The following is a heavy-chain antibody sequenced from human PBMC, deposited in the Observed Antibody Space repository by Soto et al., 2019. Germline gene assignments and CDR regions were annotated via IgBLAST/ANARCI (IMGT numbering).Heavy chain of an antibody. CDR3: ATPACAATWCTPSHNLDR. CDR2: INPLSGIS. V-gene: IGHV1-69*09. Sequence: QVQLVQSGAEVKKPESSVKVSCKTSGGTFVRHVISWVRQAPGQGPEWMGKINPLSGISNYAQKFQDRVTFTADTDSSTAYMELSSMRSDDTALYYCATPACAATWCTPSHNLDRWGQGTLVTVSS. D-gene: IGHD2-2*01. J-gene: IGHJ5*02. CDR1: GGTFVRHV.